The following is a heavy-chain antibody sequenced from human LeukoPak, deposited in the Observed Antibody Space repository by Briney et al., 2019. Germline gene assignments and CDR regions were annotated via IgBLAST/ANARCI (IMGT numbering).Heavy chain of an antibody. J-gene: IGHJ2*01. CDR2: IYSGGST. CDR3: TTNTVTIGPDWYFDL. D-gene: IGHD4-17*01. V-gene: IGHV3-53*01. CDR1: GFTVSSNY. Sequence: GGSLRLSCAASGFTVSSNYMSWVRQAPGKGLEWVSVIYSGGSTYYADSVKGRFTISRDNSKNTLYLQMNSLKTEDTAVYYCTTNTVTIGPDWYFDLWGRGTLVTVSS.